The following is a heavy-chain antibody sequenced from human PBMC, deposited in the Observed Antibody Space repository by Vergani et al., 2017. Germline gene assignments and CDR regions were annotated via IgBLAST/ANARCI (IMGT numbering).Heavy chain of an antibody. CDR1: GGSISSYY. CDR3: ARGVNEILTGQDRQPLYYYYYMDV. CDR2: IYYSGST. J-gene: IGHJ6*03. D-gene: IGHD3-9*01. Sequence: QVQLQESGPGLVKPSETLSLTCTVSGGSISSYYWSWIRQPPGKGLEWIGYIYYSGSTNYNPSLKSRVTISVDTAKNHFSLKLSSVPAADTAVYYCARGVNEILTGQDRQPLYYYYYMDVWGKGTTVTVSS. V-gene: IGHV4-59*01.